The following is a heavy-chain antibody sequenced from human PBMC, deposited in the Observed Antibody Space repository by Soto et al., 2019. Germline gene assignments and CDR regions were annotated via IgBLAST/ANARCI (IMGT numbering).Heavy chain of an antibody. CDR1: GGSISRYF. V-gene: IGHV4-59*12. Sequence: ETLSLTCTVSGGSISRYFWSWIRQSPGTGLEWIGYIFYTGSTTYNPSLKSRVTISIDTSKNQFSLKLSSLTAADTAVYYCAHFSDLEWFDPWGQGTLVTVSS. CDR3: AHFSDLEWFDP. D-gene: IGHD2-21*01. CDR2: IFYTGST. J-gene: IGHJ5*02.